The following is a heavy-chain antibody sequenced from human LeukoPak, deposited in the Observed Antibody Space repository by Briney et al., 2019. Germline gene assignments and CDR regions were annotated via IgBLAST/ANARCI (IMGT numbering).Heavy chain of an antibody. CDR2: ISSGGEII. Sequence: GGSLRLSYVASGFXFSTYNMNWVRQAPGKGLEWVSFISSGGEIIYYADSVKGRFTVSRDNDKKSLYLQMNSLRDVDTAVYYCARNPAGIGDYLGQGTLVTVSS. V-gene: IGHV3-48*02. J-gene: IGHJ4*02. D-gene: IGHD1-1*01. CDR1: GFXFSTYN. CDR3: ARNPAGIGDY.